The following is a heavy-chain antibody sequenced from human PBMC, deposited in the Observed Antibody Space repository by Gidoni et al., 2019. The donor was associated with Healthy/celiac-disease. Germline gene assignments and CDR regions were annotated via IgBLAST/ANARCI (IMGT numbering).Heavy chain of an antibody. V-gene: IGHV4-34*01. J-gene: IGHJ5*02. CDR2: INHSGST. CDR3: ARGGGSYFGWFDP. Sequence: QVQLQQWGAGLLKPSETLSLTCAVYGRSYSGYYWSWIRQPPGKGLEWIGEINHSGSTNYNPSLKSRVTISVDTSKNQFSLKLSSVTAADTAVYYCARGGGSYFGWFDPWGQGTLVTVSS. CDR1: GRSYSGYY. D-gene: IGHD1-26*01.